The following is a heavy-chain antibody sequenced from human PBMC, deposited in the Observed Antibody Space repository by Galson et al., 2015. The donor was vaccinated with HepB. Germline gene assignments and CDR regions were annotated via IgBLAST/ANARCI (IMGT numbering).Heavy chain of an antibody. CDR2: IAYDGINR. CDR1: GFGFFDYW. V-gene: IGHV3-30*18. CDR3: AKCLGSGASCYKATIDY. Sequence: SLRLSCAASGFGFFDYWMNWVRQAPGKGLEWVAVIAYDGINRHYADSVKGRFTISRDSSKNTVVLEMNSLRADDTAFYHCAKCLGSGASCYKATIDYWGQGTLVTVSS. J-gene: IGHJ4*02. D-gene: IGHD2-2*02.